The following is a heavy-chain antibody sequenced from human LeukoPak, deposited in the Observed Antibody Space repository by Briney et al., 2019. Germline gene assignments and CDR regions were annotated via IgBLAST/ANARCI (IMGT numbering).Heavy chain of an antibody. CDR1: GFSLSTDGVD. V-gene: IGHV2-5*01. Sequence: SGPTLVKPTQTFTLMCSFSGFSLSTDGVDVGWIRQPPGKALEWLALIYWHDEKRYSPSLRNRLTITKDTSRNQVVLTMTDMDPVDTATYYCARRLPIIIRLNANNYFDPWGQGILVTVSS. CDR3: ARRLPIIIRLNANNYFDP. CDR2: IYWHDEK. J-gene: IGHJ5*02.